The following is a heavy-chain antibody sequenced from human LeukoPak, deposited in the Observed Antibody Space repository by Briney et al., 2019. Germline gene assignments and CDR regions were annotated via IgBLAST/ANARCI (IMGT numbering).Heavy chain of an antibody. D-gene: IGHD6-19*01. Sequence: GGSLRLSCAASGFTVSSNYMSWVRQAPGKGLEWVSVIYSGGSTYYADSVKGRFTISRDNSKNTLYLQMNSLRAEDTAVYYCARDKYSSGWSTDYNWFDPWGQGTLVTVSS. CDR1: GFTVSSNY. J-gene: IGHJ5*02. V-gene: IGHV3-53*01. CDR3: ARDKYSSGWSTDYNWFDP. CDR2: IYSGGST.